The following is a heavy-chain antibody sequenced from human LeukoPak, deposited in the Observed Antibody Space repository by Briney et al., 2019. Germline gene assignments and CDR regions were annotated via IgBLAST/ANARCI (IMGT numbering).Heavy chain of an antibody. CDR3: ARDSQITDAFDI. CDR1: GGSISSYH. CDR2: IYYSGST. Sequence: SETLSLTCTVSGGSISSYHGSWIRQPPGKGLEWIGYIYYSGSTKYNPSLKSRVTISVDTSKNQFSLKLSSVTAADTAVYYCARDSQITDAFDIWGQGTMVTVSS. V-gene: IGHV4-59*01. D-gene: IGHD5-24*01. J-gene: IGHJ3*02.